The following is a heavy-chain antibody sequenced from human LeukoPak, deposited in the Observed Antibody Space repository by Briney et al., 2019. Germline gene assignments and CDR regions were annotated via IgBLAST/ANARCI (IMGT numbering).Heavy chain of an antibody. D-gene: IGHD3-10*01. CDR1: GGTFSSYA. CDR3: ARDFYGSGSLNWSDP. CDR2: IIPILGIA. V-gene: IGHV1-69*04. Sequence: ASVKVSCKASGGTFSSYAISWVRQAPGQGLEWMGRIIPILGIANYAQKFQGRVTITADKSTSTAYMELSSLRSEDTAVYHCARDFYGSGSLNWSDPWGQGTLVTVSS. J-gene: IGHJ5*02.